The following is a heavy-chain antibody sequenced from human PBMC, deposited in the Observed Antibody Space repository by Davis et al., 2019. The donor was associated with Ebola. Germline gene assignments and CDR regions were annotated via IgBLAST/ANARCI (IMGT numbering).Heavy chain of an antibody. CDR1: GFTFSSYA. J-gene: IGHJ4*02. CDR3: ATQLGSNNGY. D-gene: IGHD2-8*01. Sequence: GESLKISCAASGFTFSSYAMSWVRQAPGKGLEWVSAISGSGGSTYFADSVKGRFTISRDNAKNSLYLQMNSLRAEDTAVYYCATQLGSNNGYWGQGTLVTVSS. V-gene: IGHV3-23*01. CDR2: ISGSGGST.